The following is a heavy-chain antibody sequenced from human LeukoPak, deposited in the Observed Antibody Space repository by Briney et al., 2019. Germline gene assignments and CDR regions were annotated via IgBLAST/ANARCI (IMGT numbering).Heavy chain of an antibody. CDR2: ISSSSNYI. CDR3: AREGIVGYYFDY. J-gene: IGHJ4*02. D-gene: IGHD2-15*01. Sequence: GGSLRLSCTASGFTFSSYSMNWVRQAPGKGLEWVSSISSSSNYIYYADSMKGRFTISRDNAKSLLYLQMNSLRAEDTAVYYCAREGIVGYYFDYWGQGTLITVSS. V-gene: IGHV3-21*01. CDR1: GFTFSSYS.